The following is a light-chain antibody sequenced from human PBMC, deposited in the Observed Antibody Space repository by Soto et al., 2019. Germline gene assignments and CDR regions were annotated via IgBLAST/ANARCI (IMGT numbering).Light chain of an antibody. CDR3: HQYGNSPQT. CDR2: GAS. Sequence: EIVLTQSPATLSLSPGERATLSCRASQSVSSSYLAWYQQKPGQAPRLLIYGASSRATGIPDRFSGSGSGTDFTLTISRLEPEDSAVYYCHQYGNSPQTFGQGTKVDIK. CDR1: QSVSSSY. J-gene: IGKJ2*01. V-gene: IGKV3-20*01.